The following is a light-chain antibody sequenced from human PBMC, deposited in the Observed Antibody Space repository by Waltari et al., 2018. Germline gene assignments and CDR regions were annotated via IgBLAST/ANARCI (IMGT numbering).Light chain of an antibody. Sequence: QSALTQPASVSGSPGQSITISCTGTSIDVGDYNFVSWYQHHPGKAPKLIIYDVSDRPSGVCNRFSGSKSGNTASLTISGLQAEDEAMYYCSSFTGSSFVLFGGGTMLTV. V-gene: IGLV2-14*03. CDR1: SIDVGDYNF. CDR2: DVS. CDR3: SSFTGSSFVL. J-gene: IGLJ2*01.